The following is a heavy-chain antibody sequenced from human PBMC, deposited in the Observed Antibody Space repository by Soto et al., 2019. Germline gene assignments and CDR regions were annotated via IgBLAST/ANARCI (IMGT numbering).Heavy chain of an antibody. V-gene: IGHV1-18*01. CDR3: ARDPPPPDD. CDR1: GYTFASYA. CDR2: ISAYNGNT. J-gene: IGHJ4*02. Sequence: QVQMVQSGAEVKKSGASVKVSCKASGYTFASYAISWMRQAPGQGLEWMGWISAYNGNTNYAQKLQGRVTMTTDTATSTANMELRSLRSDDTAVYYWARDPPPPDDWGQGTLVTGSS.